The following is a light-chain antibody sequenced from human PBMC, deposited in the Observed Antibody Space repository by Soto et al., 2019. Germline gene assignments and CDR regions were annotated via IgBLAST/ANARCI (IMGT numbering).Light chain of an antibody. J-gene: IGKJ4*01. CDR1: QYINTW. V-gene: IGKV1-5*01. CDR3: QQYSTYPLT. CDR2: EAS. Sequence: DIQMTQSPSTLSASVGDRVTITCRASQYINTWLAWYQQNPGKAPKLLIHEASSLESGVPSRFRGSGSGTEFTLTISSLQPDDFATYYCQQYSTYPLTFVGGTKVQIK.